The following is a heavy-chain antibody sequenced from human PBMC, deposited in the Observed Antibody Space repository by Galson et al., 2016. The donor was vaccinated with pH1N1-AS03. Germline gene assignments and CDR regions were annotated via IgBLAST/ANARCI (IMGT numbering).Heavy chain of an antibody. Sequence: SLRLSCAAFGFIISDKYMSWVRQAPGKGLEWVSVIYTGGTTYYADSVKGRFTISRDASKNTVYLRMNSLRADDTAVYYCATYRRYYDFWGQGTLITVSS. CDR2: IYTGGTT. CDR1: GFIISDKY. D-gene: IGHD3-3*01. CDR3: ATYRRYYDF. V-gene: IGHV3-66*02. J-gene: IGHJ4*02.